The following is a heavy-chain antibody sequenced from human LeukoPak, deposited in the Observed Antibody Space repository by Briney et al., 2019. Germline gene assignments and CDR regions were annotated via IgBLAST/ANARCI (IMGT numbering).Heavy chain of an antibody. Sequence: SETLSLTCTVSGYSISSGYYWGWIRQPPGKGLEWIGSIYHSGSTYYNPSLKSRVTISVDTSKNQFSLKLSSVTAADTAVYYCARGLQLRGYFDYWGQGTLVTVSS. J-gene: IGHJ4*02. CDR2: IYHSGST. CDR1: GYSISSGYY. D-gene: IGHD4-23*01. CDR3: ARGLQLRGYFDY. V-gene: IGHV4-38-2*02.